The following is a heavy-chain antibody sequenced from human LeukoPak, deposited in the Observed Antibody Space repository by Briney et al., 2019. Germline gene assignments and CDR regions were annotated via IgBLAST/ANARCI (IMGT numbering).Heavy chain of an antibody. CDR3: ARLDTAMVRGSWYY. CDR1: GGSISSSSYY. V-gene: IGHV4-39*01. CDR2: IYYSGST. J-gene: IGHJ4*02. Sequence: PSETLSLTCTVSGGSISSSSYYWGWIRQPPGKGLEWIGSIYYSGSTYYNPSLKSRVTISVDTSKNQFSLKLSSVTAADTAVYYCARLDTAMVRGSWYYWGQGTLVTVSS. D-gene: IGHD5-18*01.